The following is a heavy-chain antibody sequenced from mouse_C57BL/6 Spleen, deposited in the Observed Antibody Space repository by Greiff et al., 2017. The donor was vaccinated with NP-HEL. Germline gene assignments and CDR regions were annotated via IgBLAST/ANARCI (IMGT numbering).Heavy chain of an antibody. V-gene: IGHV1-9*01. CDR2: ILPGSGST. Sequence: QVQLQQSGAELMKPGASVKLSCKATGYTFTGYWIEWVKQRPGHGLEWIGEILPGSGSTNYNEQFKGKATFTADTSSNTAYMQLSSLTTEDSAIYYCARREDYYGSSYYAMDYWGQGTSVTVSS. J-gene: IGHJ4*01. CDR3: ARREDYYGSSYYAMDY. D-gene: IGHD1-1*01. CDR1: GYTFTGYW.